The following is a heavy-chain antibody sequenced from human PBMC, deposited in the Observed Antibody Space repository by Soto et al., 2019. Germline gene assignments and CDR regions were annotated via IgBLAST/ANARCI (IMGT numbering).Heavy chain of an antibody. CDR3: ARDRGRGYSGYDMDYYYGMDV. CDR1: GGSISSYY. D-gene: IGHD5-12*01. Sequence: SETLSLTCTVSGGSISSYYWSWIRQPPGKGLEWIGYIYYSGSTNYNPSLKSRVTISVDTSQNQFSLKLSSVTAADTAVYYCARDRGRGYSGYDMDYYYGMDVWGQGTTVTVSS. CDR2: IYYSGST. J-gene: IGHJ6*02. V-gene: IGHV4-59*01.